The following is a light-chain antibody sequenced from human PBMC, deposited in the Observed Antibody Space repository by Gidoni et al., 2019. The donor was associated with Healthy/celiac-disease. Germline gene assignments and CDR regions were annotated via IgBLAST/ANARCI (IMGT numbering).Light chain of an antibody. J-gene: IGKJ1*01. V-gene: IGKV2-28*01. CDR3: MQALQTPLT. CDR2: LGS. Sequence: DIVMTQSPLSLPVTPGEPASISCRSSQSLLHSNGYNYLDWYLQKPGQSPQLLIYLGSNRASGVPDRFSGSGSGKDFTLKISIVEAEDVGVYYCMQALQTPLTFGQGTKVEIK. CDR1: QSLLHSNGYNY.